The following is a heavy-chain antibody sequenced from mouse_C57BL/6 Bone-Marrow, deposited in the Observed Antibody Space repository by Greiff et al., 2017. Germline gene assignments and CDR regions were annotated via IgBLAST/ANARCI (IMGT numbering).Heavy chain of an antibody. Sequence: QVQLQQPGAELVKPGASVKMSCKASGYTFTSYWITWVKQRPGQGLEWIGDIYPGSGSTNYNEKFKSKATLTVDTSSSTAYMQLSSLTSEDSAVXYCARSGVLNCGNSFYFDFWGPGTTLTVSS. D-gene: IGHD1-1*01. CDR3: ARSGVLNCGNSFYFDF. V-gene: IGHV1-55*01. J-gene: IGHJ2*01. CDR1: GYTFTSYW. CDR2: IYPGSGST.